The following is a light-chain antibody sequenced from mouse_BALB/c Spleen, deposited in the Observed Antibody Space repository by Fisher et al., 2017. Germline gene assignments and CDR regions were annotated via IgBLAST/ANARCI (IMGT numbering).Light chain of an antibody. CDR1: SSVSSSY. Sequence: DIVMTQSPAIMSASPGEKVTMTCSASSSVSSSYLHWYQQKSGASPKLWIYSTSNLASGVPARFSGSGSGTSYSLTISSVKAEDAATYYCQQWSSSPPTFGAGTKLELK. CDR2: STS. V-gene: IGKV4-57-1*01. CDR3: QQWSSSPPT. J-gene: IGKJ5*01.